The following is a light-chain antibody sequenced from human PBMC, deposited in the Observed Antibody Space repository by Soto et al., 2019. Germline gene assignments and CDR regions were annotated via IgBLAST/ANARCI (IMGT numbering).Light chain of an antibody. J-gene: IGKJ4*01. CDR2: GAS. Sequence: DIQMTQSPSSLSASVGDRVTITCRASQSISTFLNWYQQIPGKAPRLLIYGASSLQSGVPVRFSGSGSGTDFTLTISSLQTEDFATYYCQQTFSLLTFGGGTKVEIK. CDR3: QQTFSLLT. V-gene: IGKV1-39*01. CDR1: QSISTF.